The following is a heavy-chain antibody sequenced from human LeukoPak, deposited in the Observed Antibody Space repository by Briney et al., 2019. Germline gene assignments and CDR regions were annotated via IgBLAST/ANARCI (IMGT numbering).Heavy chain of an antibody. V-gene: IGHV4-34*01. CDR1: GGSFSGYY. Sequence: SETLSLTCAVYGGSFSGYYWSWIRQPPGKGLEWIGEINHSGSINYNPSLKSRVTISVDTSKNQFSLKLSSVTAADTAVYYCARSPNHSSGWYTTNDYWGQGTLVTVSS. CDR3: ARSPNHSSGWYTTNDY. D-gene: IGHD6-19*01. J-gene: IGHJ4*02. CDR2: INHSGSI.